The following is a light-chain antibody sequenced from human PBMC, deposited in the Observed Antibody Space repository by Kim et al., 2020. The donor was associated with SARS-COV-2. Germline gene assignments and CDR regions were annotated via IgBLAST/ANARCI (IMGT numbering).Light chain of an antibody. J-gene: IGLJ3*02. CDR2: KDS. CDR1: ALSKQY. V-gene: IGLV3-25*03. CDR3: QSADSSGTYKV. Sequence: PGQTARITCSGDALSKQYGYGYQQKPGQAPVLVMYKDSERPSGIPERFSCSSSGTTVTLTISGVQAEDEADYYCQSADSSGTYKVFGGGTQLTVL.